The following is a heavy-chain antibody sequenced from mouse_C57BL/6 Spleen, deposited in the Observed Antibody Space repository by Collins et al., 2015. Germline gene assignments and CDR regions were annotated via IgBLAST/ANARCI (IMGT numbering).Heavy chain of an antibody. CDR1: GNAFSSSW. J-gene: IGHJ2*01. V-gene: IGHV1-82*01. Sequence: QVQLQQSGPELVKPGASVKISCKASGNAFSSSWMNWVKQRPGEGLEWIGRIYPGDGDTNYNGKFKGKATLTADKSSSTAYMQLSSLTSEDSAVYFCARWELGIDYWGQGTTLTVSS. D-gene: IGHD4-1*01. CDR2: IYPGDGDT. CDR3: ARWELGIDY.